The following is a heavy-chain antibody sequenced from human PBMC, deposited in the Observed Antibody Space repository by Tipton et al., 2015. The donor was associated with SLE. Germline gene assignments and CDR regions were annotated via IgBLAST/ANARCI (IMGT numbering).Heavy chain of an antibody. J-gene: IGHJ4*02. Sequence: LRLSCTVSGGSISSGSYYWSWIRQPAGKGLEWIGYIYTSGSTNYNPSLKSRVTISVDTSKNQFSLKLSSVTAADTAVYYCARGGTAAGTGGIFDYWGQGTLVTVSS. V-gene: IGHV4-61*09. D-gene: IGHD6-13*01. CDR3: ARGGTAAGTGGIFDY. CDR1: GGSISSGSYY. CDR2: IYTSGST.